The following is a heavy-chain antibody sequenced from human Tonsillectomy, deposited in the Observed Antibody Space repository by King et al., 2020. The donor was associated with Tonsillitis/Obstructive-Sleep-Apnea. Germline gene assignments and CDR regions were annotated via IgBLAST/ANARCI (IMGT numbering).Heavy chain of an antibody. CDR2: ISSSTYT. CDR1: GFTFSDYY. CDR3: ARVVPATPRDYYYYYMDV. V-gene: IGHV3-11*05. J-gene: IGHJ6*03. D-gene: IGHD2-2*01. Sequence: VQLVESGGGLVKPGGSLRLSCAASGFTFSDYYMSWIRQAPGKGLEWVSYISSSTYTNYADSVKGRFTISRDNAKNSLYLQMNSLRAEDTAVYYCARVVPATPRDYYYYYMDVWGKGTTVTVSS.